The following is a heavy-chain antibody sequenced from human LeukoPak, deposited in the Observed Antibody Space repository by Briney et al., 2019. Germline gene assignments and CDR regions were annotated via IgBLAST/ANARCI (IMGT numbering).Heavy chain of an antibody. V-gene: IGHV3-23*01. CDR1: GFTFSTYA. Sequence: GGSLRLSCAASGFTFSTYAMTWVRQAPGKGLEWVSAISASGTAHYADSMKGRFTISRDNSKNTVYLQLSSLRPEDTAVYYCAKARVTTGYYMQVDYWGQGTLVTVSS. CDR3: AKARVTTGYYMQVDY. J-gene: IGHJ4*02. CDR2: ISASGTA. D-gene: IGHD3-9*01.